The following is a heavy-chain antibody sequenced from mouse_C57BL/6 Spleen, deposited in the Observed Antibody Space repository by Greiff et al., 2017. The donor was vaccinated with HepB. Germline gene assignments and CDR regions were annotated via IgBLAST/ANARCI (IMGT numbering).Heavy chain of an antibody. CDR3: TTFFYYYGSSYGYFDV. Sequence: EVQLQQSGAELVRPGASVKLSCTASGFNIKDYYMHWVKQRPEQGLEWIGRIDPDDGDTEYAPKFQGKATMTADTSSNAAYLQLSSLTSEDTAVYYGTTFFYYYGSSYGYFDVWGTGTTVTVSS. J-gene: IGHJ1*03. D-gene: IGHD1-1*01. CDR1: GFNIKDYY. V-gene: IGHV14-1*01. CDR2: IDPDDGDT.